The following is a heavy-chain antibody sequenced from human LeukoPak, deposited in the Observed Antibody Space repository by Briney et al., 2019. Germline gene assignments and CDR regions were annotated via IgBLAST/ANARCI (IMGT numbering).Heavy chain of an antibody. CDR1: GYSFTSFW. D-gene: IGHD2-15*01. CDR3: ARHCSGGSCYSGSDY. CDR2: IYPADSDT. Sequence: GESLKISCKGSGYSFTSFWIGWVRQMPGKGLEWVGIIYPADSDTRYSPSFRGQVTISADKSISTAYLQWSSLKASDTAMYYCARHCSGGSCYSGSDYWGEGTLVTVSS. V-gene: IGHV5-51*01. J-gene: IGHJ4*02.